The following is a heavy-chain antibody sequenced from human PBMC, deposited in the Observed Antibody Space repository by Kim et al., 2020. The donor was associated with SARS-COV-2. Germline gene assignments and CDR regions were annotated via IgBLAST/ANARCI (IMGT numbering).Heavy chain of an antibody. CDR2: LCGNGRSI. J-gene: IGHJ4*02. CDR3: ARSHSSSWGTFDY. V-gene: IGHV3-23*01. D-gene: IGHD6-6*01. Sequence: GGSLRLSCAASGFTFSTCTMTCTRQLPGKGPKWVSALCGNGRSIFYADSVQGRFIISRDNSKNTLYLQMTSLTAEDTAVYYCARSHSSSWGTFDYWGQGTLVIVSS. CDR1: GFTFSTCT.